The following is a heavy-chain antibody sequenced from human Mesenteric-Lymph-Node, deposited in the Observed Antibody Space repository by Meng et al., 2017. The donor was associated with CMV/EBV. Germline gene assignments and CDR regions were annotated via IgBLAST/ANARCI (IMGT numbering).Heavy chain of an antibody. V-gene: IGHV3-21*01. CDR2: ISSSSSYI. Sequence: GVLKISCAASGFTFSSYGMHWVRQAPGKGLEWVSSISSSSSYIYYADSVKGRFTISRDNAKNSLYLQMNSLRAEDTAVYYCAVPAAAGLSYYFGMDVWGQGTTVTVSS. D-gene: IGHD2-2*01. CDR3: AVPAAAGLSYYFGMDV. CDR1: GFTFSSYG. J-gene: IGHJ6*02.